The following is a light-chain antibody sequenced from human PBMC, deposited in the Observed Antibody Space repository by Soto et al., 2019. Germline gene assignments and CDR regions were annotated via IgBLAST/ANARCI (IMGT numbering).Light chain of an antibody. J-gene: IGKJ4*01. V-gene: IGKV3-20*01. CDR1: QSVSSSY. Sequence: EIVLTQSPGTLSLSPGERATLSCRASQSVSSSYLAWYQQKPCQAPRLLIYGASIRATRIPDRFSGSGSGTDFTLTISRLEPEDFAVYYCQQYGSSPLTFGGGTKVEIK. CDR3: QQYGSSPLT. CDR2: GAS.